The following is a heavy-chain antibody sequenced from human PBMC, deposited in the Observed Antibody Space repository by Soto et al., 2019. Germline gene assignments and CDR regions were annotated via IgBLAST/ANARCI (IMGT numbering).Heavy chain of an antibody. V-gene: IGHV4-31*03. J-gene: IGHJ6*02. D-gene: IGHD3-22*01. Sequence: PSETLSLTCSVSGGSISSGYYWTWIRQHAGKGLEWIGYIYYSGSTFYNPSLKSRVNISVDTSKRQFSLNLSSVTAADTAVYYCARSAPSWCYYESSGEGGDVWGQGTTVTVAS. CDR2: IYYSGST. CDR1: GGSISSGYY. CDR3: ARSAPSWCYYESSGEGGDV.